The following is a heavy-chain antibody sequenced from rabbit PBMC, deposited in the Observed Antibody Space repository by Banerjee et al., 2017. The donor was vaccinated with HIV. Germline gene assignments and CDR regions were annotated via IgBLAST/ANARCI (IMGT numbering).Heavy chain of an antibody. V-gene: IGHV1S40*01. D-gene: IGHD8-1*01. CDR3: ARSYAGSSFPFDL. CDR1: GFSFSSSYW. J-gene: IGHJ4*01. Sequence: QSLEESGGDLVQPGGSLKLSCKASGFSFSSSYWICWVRQAPGKGLEWIACVYTGSSGNTYYASWAKGRFTISKTSSTTVTLQMTSLTAADTATYFCARSYAGSSFPFDLWGQGTLVTVS. CDR2: VYTGSSGNT.